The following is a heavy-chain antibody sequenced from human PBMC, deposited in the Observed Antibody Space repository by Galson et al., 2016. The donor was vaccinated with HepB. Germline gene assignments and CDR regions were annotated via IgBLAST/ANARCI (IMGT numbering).Heavy chain of an antibody. CDR2: ISWNSGSS. V-gene: IGHV3-9*01. Sequence: SLRLSCAASEFTFDDYAMHWVRQAPGKGLGWVSGISWNSGSSGYADSVKGRFPVSRDNAKNSLYLQMNSLRAEDTAFYFCAKDYSSGWVGAGGFEHWGQGTLVTVSS. D-gene: IGHD6-19*01. CDR1: EFTFDDYA. J-gene: IGHJ4*02. CDR3: AKDYSSGWVGAGGFEH.